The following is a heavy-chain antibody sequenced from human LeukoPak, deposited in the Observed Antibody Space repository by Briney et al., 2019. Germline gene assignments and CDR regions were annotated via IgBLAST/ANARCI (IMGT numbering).Heavy chain of an antibody. V-gene: IGHV3-48*03. CDR3: ARGLASSNWPHWYDP. CDR2: ISAIDSTT. Sequence: GGSLRLSCAASGFTFSNYEMNWVRQAPGKGLEWVSYISAIDSTTYYADSVKGRFTISRDNAKNSLYLQMNSLRVEDTAVYHCARGLASSNWPHWYDPWGQGTLVSVSS. J-gene: IGHJ5*02. D-gene: IGHD6-13*01. CDR1: GFTFSNYE.